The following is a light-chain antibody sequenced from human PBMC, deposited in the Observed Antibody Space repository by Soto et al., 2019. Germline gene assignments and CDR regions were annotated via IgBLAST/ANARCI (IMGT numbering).Light chain of an antibody. CDR2: DVS. V-gene: IGLV2-11*01. CDR1: SSDDVGYIY. J-gene: IGLJ3*02. Sequence: QSALTQPRSVSGSPGQSVTISCTGTSSDDVGYIYVSWYQQYPAKAPKVMIYDVSRRPSGVPDRFSGSKSGNTASLTISGLQAEDEAVYYCCSYAGNTTVVFGGGTKLTVL. CDR3: CSYAGNTTVV.